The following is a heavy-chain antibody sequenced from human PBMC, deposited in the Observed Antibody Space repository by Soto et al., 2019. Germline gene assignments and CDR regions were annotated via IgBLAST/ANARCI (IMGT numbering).Heavy chain of an antibody. CDR1: GGTFSSYA. CDR2: IIPIFGTA. Sequence: QVQLVQSGAEVQKPGSSVKVSCKASGGTFSSYAISWVRQAPGHGLEWMGGIIPIFGTANYAQKFQGRVTITADESTSTAYMELSSLRSEDTAVYYCARGRYCSGGSCYPPYYYGMDVWGQGTTVTVSS. J-gene: IGHJ6*01. V-gene: IGHV1-69*01. CDR3: ARGRYCSGGSCYPPYYYGMDV. D-gene: IGHD2-15*01.